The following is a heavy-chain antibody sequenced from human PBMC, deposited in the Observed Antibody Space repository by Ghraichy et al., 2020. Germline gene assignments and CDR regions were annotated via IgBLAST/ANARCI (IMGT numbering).Heavy chain of an antibody. CDR1: GGSISSSSYY. J-gene: IGHJ5*02. V-gene: IGHV4-39*01. D-gene: IGHD6-19*01. CDR3: ARPQTDLRIAVAGRGWFDP. Sequence: SETLSLTCTVSGGSISSSSYYWGWIRQPPGKGLEWIGSIYYSGSTYYNPSLKSRVTISVDTSKNQFSLKLSSVTAADTAVYYCARPQTDLRIAVAGRGWFDPWGQGTLVTVSS. CDR2: IYYSGST.